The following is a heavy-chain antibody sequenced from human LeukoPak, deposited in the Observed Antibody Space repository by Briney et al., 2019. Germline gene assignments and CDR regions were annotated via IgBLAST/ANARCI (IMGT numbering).Heavy chain of an antibody. Sequence: GGSLRLSCAASGFTFSSYSMNWVRQAPGKGLEWVSYISSSSSTIYYADSVKGRFTISRDNSKNTLYLQMNSLRAEDTAVYYCARGPVYSGYDWDYWGQGTLVTVSS. CDR3: ARGPVYSGYDWDY. D-gene: IGHD5-12*01. CDR2: ISSSSSTI. CDR1: GFTFSSYS. J-gene: IGHJ4*02. V-gene: IGHV3-48*01.